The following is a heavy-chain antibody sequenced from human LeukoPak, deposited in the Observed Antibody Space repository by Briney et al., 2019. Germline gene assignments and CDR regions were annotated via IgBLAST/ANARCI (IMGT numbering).Heavy chain of an antibody. CDR3: AKGFPKDEYYYMDV. D-gene: IGHD2-15*01. CDR2: ISGSGATT. CDR1: DFTFSRYA. Sequence: AGGSLRLSCAAPDFTFSRYAMSWVRQAPGKGLEWVSGISGSGATTYYADSVKGRFTISRDNSKNTLYLQMNSLRAEDTAVYYCAKGFPKDEYYYMDVWGKGTTVTISS. J-gene: IGHJ6*03. V-gene: IGHV3-23*01.